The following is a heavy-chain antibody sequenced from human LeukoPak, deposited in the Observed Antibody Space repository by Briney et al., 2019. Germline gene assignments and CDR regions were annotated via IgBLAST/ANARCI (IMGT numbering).Heavy chain of an antibody. V-gene: IGHV4-59*01. CDR2: IYYSGST. Sequence: SETLSLTCTVSGGSISSYYWSWIRQPPGNGLEWIGYIYYSGSTNYNPSLKSRVTISVDTSKNQFSLKLSSVTAADTAVYYCARGGNSSGWYSFYFDYWGQGTLVTVSS. J-gene: IGHJ4*02. CDR1: GGSISSYY. CDR3: ARGGNSSGWYSFYFDY. D-gene: IGHD6-19*01.